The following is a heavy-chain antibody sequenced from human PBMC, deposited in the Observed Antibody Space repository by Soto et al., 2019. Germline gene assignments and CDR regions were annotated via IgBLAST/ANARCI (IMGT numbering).Heavy chain of an antibody. Sequence: SETLSLTYTVSGGSISSYYWSWIRQPPGKGLEWIGYIYYSGSTNYNPSLKSRVTISVDTSKNQFSLKLSSVTAADTAVYYCARDRGRGVTGFDYWGQGTLVTVSS. J-gene: IGHJ4*02. CDR3: ARDRGRGVTGFDY. V-gene: IGHV4-59*01. D-gene: IGHD3-16*01. CDR2: IYYSGST. CDR1: GGSISSYY.